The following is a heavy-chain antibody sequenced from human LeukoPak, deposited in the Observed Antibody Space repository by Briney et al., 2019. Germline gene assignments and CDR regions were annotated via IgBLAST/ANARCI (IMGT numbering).Heavy chain of an antibody. CDR3: ARGLHDLWRGHMGY. D-gene: IGHD3-3*01. V-gene: IGHV3-53*01. Sequence: PWGSLRLSCAASGFTVNNNYMTWVRQAPGKGLDWVSVIDSDGNTYYADSVMGRFSISRDNSKNMVFLQMNSLRAEDTAVYYCARGLHDLWRGHMGYWGQGTLVTVPS. CDR2: IDSDGNT. J-gene: IGHJ4*02. CDR1: GFTVNNNY.